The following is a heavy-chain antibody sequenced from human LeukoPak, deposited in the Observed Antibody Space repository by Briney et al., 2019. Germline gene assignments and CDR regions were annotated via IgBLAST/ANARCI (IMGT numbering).Heavy chain of an antibody. D-gene: IGHD6-19*01. V-gene: IGHV4-39*07. Sequence: SETLSLTCTVSGGSISSSSYYWGWIRQPPGKGLEWIGSIYYSGTTYYNPSLKSRVTISVDTSKNQFSLKLSSVTAADTAVYYCARDRARYSSGWYGYFDYWGQGTLVTVSS. CDR1: GGSISSSSYY. J-gene: IGHJ4*02. CDR3: ARDRARYSSGWYGYFDY. CDR2: IYYSGTT.